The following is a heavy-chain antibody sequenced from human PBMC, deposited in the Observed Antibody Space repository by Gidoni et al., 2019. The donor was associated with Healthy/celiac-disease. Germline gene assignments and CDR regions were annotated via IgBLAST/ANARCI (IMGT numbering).Heavy chain of an antibody. CDR1: GGSISSGGYY. CDR3: AREVSGSGYHFDY. J-gene: IGHJ4*02. D-gene: IGHD3-22*01. V-gene: IGHV4-31*03. CDR2: IYYSGST. Sequence: QVQLQESGPGLVKPSQTLSLTCTVSGGSISSGGYYWSWIRQHPGKGLEWTGYIYYSGSTYYNPSLKSRVTISVDTSKNQFSLKLSSVTDADTAVYYCAREVSGSGYHFDYWGQGTLVTVSS.